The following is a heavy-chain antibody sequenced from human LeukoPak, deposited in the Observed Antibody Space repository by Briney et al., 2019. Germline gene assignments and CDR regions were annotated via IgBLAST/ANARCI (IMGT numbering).Heavy chain of an antibody. J-gene: IGHJ4*02. V-gene: IGHV1-46*01. CDR3: ARDQEGFDY. CDR1: XYXFTXXX. Sequence: VXCXXSXYXFTXXXIHWVRQAPGQGLEWMGMIYPRDGSTSYAQKFQGRITVTRDTSTSTVHMELSGLRSEDTAVYYCARDQEGFDYWGQGTLVTVSS. CDR2: IYPRDGST.